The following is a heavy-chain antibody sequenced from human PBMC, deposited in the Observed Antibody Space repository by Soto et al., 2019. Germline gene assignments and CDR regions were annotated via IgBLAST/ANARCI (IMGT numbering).Heavy chain of an antibody. CDR2: INTRGGNT. CDR3: ARDSGDYCDDSIRHYNAFDT. CDR1: LYTFNNYY. D-gene: IGHD3-22*01. J-gene: IGHJ3*02. V-gene: IGHV1-46*02. Sequence: QVQLVQSGAEVREPGASVKVSCKASLYTFNNYYIQWVRQAPGQGHEWMGTINTRGGNTGYPEMFQGRVTMSRDTFVSRVYMELSSLRPEDMGVYYGARDSGDYCDDSIRHYNAFDTVRQGTLVTISS.